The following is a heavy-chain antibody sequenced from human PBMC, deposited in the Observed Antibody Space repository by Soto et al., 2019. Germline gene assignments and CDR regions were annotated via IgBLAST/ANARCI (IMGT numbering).Heavy chain of an antibody. V-gene: IGHV3-11*01. CDR1: GYTFSDYY. Sequence: QVQLVESGGDLVKRGGSLRLSCAASGYTFSDYYMSWIRQAPGKGLEWVSYIDTSSTKIYYEDSVKGRFTISRDNAKNSLYLEMNSLRDEDTAVYYCASHYDMGSGSISPVDYWGQGTLVTVSS. CDR3: ASHYDMGSGSISPVDY. D-gene: IGHD3-9*01. J-gene: IGHJ4*02. CDR2: IDTSSTKI.